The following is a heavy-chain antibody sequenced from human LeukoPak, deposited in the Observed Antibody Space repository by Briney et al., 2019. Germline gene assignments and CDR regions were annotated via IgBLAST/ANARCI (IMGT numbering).Heavy chain of an antibody. V-gene: IGHV3-23*01. D-gene: IGHD3-10*01. CDR2: ISGSGGST. CDR3: AKALWFGELLGYYYYYGMDV. Sequence: GGSLRLSCAASGFTFSSYAMSWVRQAPGKGLEWVSAISGSGGSTFYADSVKGRLTTSRDNSKNTLYLQMNSLRAEDTAVYYCAKALWFGELLGYYYYYGMDVWGQGTTVTVSS. J-gene: IGHJ6*02. CDR1: GFTFSSYA.